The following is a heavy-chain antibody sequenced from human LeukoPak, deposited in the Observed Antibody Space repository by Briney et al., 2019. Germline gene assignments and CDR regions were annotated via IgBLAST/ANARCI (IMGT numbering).Heavy chain of an antibody. CDR2: ISYDGSNK. CDR3: AKEWVRTCFFED. D-gene: IGHD1-26*01. J-gene: IGHJ4*02. Sequence: PGGSLRLSCAASGFTFSSYAMHWVRQAPGKGLEWVAVISYDGSNKYYADSVKGRFTISRDNSKNTLYLQMNSLRAEDTAVYYCAKEWVRTCFFEDWGQGTLVTVSS. V-gene: IGHV3-30*04. CDR1: GFTFSSYA.